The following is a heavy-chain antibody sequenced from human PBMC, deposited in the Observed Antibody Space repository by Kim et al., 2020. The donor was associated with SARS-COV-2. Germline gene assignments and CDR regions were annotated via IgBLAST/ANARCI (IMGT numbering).Heavy chain of an antibody. D-gene: IGHD2-15*01. V-gene: IGHV4-31*03. Sequence: SETLSLTCTVSGGSISSGGYYWSWIRQHPGKGLEWIGYIYYSGSTYYNPSLKSRVTISVDTSKNQFSLKLSSVTAADTAVYYCASLGYCSGGSCYGSGWGQGTLVTVSS. CDR2: IYYSGST. J-gene: IGHJ4*02. CDR3: ASLGYCSGGSCYGSG. CDR1: GGSISSGGYY.